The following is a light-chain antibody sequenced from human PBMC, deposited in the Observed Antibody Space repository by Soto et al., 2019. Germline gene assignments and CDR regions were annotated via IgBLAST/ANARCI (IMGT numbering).Light chain of an antibody. V-gene: IGKV3-20*01. CDR2: GAS. CDR1: QSVSNNY. CDR3: QQYGSSPT. Sequence: EIVLTQSPGTLSLSPGERATLSCRASQSVSNNYLAWYQQKPGQAPRLLIYGASSRATGIPDRFSGSGPGTDFTLTISRLEPEDFAVYYCQQYGSSPTFGQGTKVDIK. J-gene: IGKJ1*01.